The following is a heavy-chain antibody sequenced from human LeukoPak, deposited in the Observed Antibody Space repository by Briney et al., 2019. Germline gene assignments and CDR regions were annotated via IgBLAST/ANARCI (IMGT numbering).Heavy chain of an antibody. Sequence: PGGSLRLSCAASGFTFSSHWMTWARQAPGKGLEWVSSISGRGSTYYADSVKGRSTISRDNSKNTLNLQMNSLGVEDTAVYYCAKRGGPTGTRHDYWGQGTLVTVSS. CDR3: AKRGGPTGTRHDY. CDR2: ISGRGST. J-gene: IGHJ4*02. V-gene: IGHV3-23*01. CDR1: GFTFSSHW. D-gene: IGHD1/OR15-1a*01.